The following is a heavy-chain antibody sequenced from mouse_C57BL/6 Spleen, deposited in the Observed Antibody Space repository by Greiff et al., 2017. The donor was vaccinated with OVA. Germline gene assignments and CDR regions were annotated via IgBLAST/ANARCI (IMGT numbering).Heavy chain of an antibody. V-gene: IGHV1-50*01. J-gene: IGHJ3*01. CDR3: ARTYGSSKAWFAY. CDR1: GYTFTSYW. Sequence: QVQLQQPGAELVKPGASVKLSCKASGYTFTSYWMQWVKQRPGQGLEWIGEIDPSDSYTNYNQKFKGKATLTVDTSSSTAYMQLSGLTSEDSAVYYCARTYGSSKAWFAYWGQGTLVTVSA. D-gene: IGHD1-1*01. CDR2: IDPSDSYT.